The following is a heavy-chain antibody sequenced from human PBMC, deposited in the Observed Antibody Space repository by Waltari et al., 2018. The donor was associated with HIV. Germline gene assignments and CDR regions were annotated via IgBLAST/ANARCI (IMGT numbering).Heavy chain of an antibody. J-gene: IGHJ4*02. Sequence: QVQLVQSGAEVTKPGASVKVSCRASGSTFTDFSIHWVRQAPVQGLEWMGWINPNTGDTKYAQKFRGRVSMTRAPSINPVYMELSRLRSDDTATYYCARETRFDGDYVKYIDFWGQGTLVTVSS. V-gene: IGHV1-2*02. CDR1: GSTFTDFS. D-gene: IGHD4-17*01. CDR3: ARETRFDGDYVKYIDF. CDR2: INPNTGDT.